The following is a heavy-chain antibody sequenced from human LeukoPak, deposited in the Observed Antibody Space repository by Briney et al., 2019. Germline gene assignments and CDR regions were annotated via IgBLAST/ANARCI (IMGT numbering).Heavy chain of an antibody. J-gene: IGHJ4*02. CDR2: IYYSGST. CDR3: ARDGNRITALPVY. CDR1: GGSISSYY. V-gene: IGHV4-59*01. Sequence: NPSETLSLSCAVSGGSISSYYWSWIRQPPGKGLEWVGYIYYSGSTNYNPSLKSRVTISVDTSKNQFSLKLSSVTAADTAVYYCARDGNRITALPVYWGQGTLVTVSS. D-gene: IGHD1-14*01.